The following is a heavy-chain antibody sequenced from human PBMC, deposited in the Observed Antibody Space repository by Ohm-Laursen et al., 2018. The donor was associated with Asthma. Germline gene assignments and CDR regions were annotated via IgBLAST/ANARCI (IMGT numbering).Heavy chain of an antibody. D-gene: IGHD1-26*01. V-gene: IGHV3-21*01. J-gene: IGHJ1*01. CDR1: GYTFSRYS. CDR2: ISTASSFI. Sequence: SLRLSCSASGYTFSRYSIHWVRQIPGRGLDWVASISTASSFIYYADSVSGGFTTSRDNARNSVYLQMNSLRAEDTALYYCARIGPEWELPGREYSLHHWGEGTLVTVSS. CDR3: ARIGPEWELPGREYSLHH.